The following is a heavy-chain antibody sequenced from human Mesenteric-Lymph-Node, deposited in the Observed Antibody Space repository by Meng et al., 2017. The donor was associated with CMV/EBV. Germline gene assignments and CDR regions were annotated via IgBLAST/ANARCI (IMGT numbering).Heavy chain of an antibody. V-gene: IGHV3-74*01. Sequence: GESLKISCAASGFTFSNYWMHWVRQVPGKGLVWISRVDTDGSGTTYADSVKGRFTISRDNAKNTLYLQMNSLRAEDTAVYYCARTYPLDAFDIWGQGTMVTVSS. CDR1: GFTFSNYW. J-gene: IGHJ3*02. CDR3: ARTYPLDAFDI. CDR2: VDTDGSGT.